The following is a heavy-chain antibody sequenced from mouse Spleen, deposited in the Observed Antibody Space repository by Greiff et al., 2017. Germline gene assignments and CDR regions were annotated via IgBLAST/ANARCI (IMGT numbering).Heavy chain of an antibody. Sequence: QVQLQQSGPELVKPGASVKISCKASGYAFSSSWMNWVKQRPGKGLEWIGRIYPGDGDTNYNGKFKGKATLTADKSSSTAYMQLRRLTSEGSEVTVCASEGAYYRYDAVDYWGQGTTVTVSS. J-gene: IGHJ4*01. CDR2: IYPGDGDT. CDR1: GYAFSSSW. V-gene: IGHV1-82*01. D-gene: IGHD2-14*01. CDR3: ASEGAYYRYDAVDY.